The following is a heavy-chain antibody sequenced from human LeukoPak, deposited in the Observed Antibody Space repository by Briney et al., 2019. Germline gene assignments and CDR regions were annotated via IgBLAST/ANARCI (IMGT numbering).Heavy chain of an antibody. Sequence: SQTLSLTCAISGDSVSTNGASWNWIRQSPSKGLEWLGRTYYLSKWYNEYALSVKSRITINPDTSKNQFSLQLNSVTPEDTAVYYCARVSSRIIDYWGQGTLVTVSS. CDR1: GDSVSTNGAS. CDR3: ARVSSRIIDY. V-gene: IGHV6-1*01. CDR2: TYYLSKWYN. D-gene: IGHD2-2*01. J-gene: IGHJ4*02.